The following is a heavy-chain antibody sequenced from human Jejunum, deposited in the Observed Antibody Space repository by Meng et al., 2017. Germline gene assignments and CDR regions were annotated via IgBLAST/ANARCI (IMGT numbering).Heavy chain of an antibody. V-gene: IGHV2-5*02. J-gene: IGHJ4*02. CDR2: IYWDDET. CDR3: AHRGSVSWNYFDY. Sequence: QISLKWSCPPLGKPTQTLTLTFTISGFSLSTSGVGVGWIRQPPGKALEWLAIIYWDDETRYSPSLKSRLAISRDTAKNQVVLTMANMDPVDTATYYCAHRGSVSWNYFDYWGQGTLVTVSS. D-gene: IGHD6-13*01. CDR1: GFSLSTSGVG.